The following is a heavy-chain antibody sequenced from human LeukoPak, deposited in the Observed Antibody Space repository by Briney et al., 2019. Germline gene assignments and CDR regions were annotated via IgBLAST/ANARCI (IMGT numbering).Heavy chain of an antibody. V-gene: IGHV4-59*08. CDR2: IYWSGST. D-gene: IGHD1-26*01. Sequence: SETLSFTCSVSGDSISSDYWSWIRQPPGKGLEWLGYIYWSGSTNYNPSLKSRVTISVDTSKKQFSLKLTSVTAADTAIYYCARRIVGGFDPWGQGILVTVSS. CDR1: GDSISSDY. CDR3: ARRIVGGFDP. J-gene: IGHJ5*02.